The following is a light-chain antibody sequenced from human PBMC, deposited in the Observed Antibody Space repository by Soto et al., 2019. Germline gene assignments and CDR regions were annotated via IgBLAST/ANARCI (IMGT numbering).Light chain of an antibody. J-gene: IGLJ3*02. CDR1: SSNIGSNA. CDR3: AAWDDSLNGRV. CDR2: SHN. V-gene: IGLV1-44*01. Sequence: QSVLTQPPSASGTPGQRVTISCSGSSSNIGSNAVNWYQQVPGTAPKLLIYSHNQRPSGVPDRFSGSKSGTSASLAIGGLHSEDEADYYCAAWDDSLNGRVFGGGTKVTVL.